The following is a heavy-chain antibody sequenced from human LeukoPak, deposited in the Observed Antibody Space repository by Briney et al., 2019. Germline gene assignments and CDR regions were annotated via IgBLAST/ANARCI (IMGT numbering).Heavy chain of an antibody. J-gene: IGHJ4*02. V-gene: IGHV3-30*18. CDR1: GFTFSNYG. Sequence: GRSLRLSCAASGFTFSNYGMHWVRQAPGKGLEWVAVISYDGSNKYYADSVKGRFTISRDNSKNTLYLQMNSLRAEDTAVYYCAKDPSNWGQGTLVTVSS. CDR2: ISYDGSNK. CDR3: AKDPSN.